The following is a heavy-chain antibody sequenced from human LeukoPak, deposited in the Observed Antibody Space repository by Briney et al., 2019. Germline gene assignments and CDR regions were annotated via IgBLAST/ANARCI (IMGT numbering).Heavy chain of an antibody. Sequence: GGSLRLPCAASGVTFSLYWMSWVRQAPGKGREWVVNIREDGGEKYYVDSVKGRFTISRDNTKNSLYLQMNSLRAEDTAVYYCARGRGLEYWGQGTLVTVSS. V-gene: IGHV3-7*01. D-gene: IGHD3-16*01. J-gene: IGHJ4*02. CDR2: IREDGGEK. CDR3: ARGRGLEY. CDR1: GVTFSLYW.